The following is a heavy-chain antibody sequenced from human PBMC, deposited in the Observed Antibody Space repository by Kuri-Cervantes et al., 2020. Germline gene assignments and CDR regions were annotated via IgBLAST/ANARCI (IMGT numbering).Heavy chain of an antibody. CDR3: ARGAVSFDY. J-gene: IGHJ4*02. V-gene: IGHV3-7*01. D-gene: IGHD6-19*01. CDR2: IKQDGSEK. Sequence: GGSLRLSCTASGFTFSSSALSWVRQAPGKGLEWVANIKQDGSEKYYVDSVKGRFTISRDNAKNSLYLQMNSLRAEDTAVYYCARGAVSFDYWGQGTLVTVSS. CDR1: GFTFSSSA.